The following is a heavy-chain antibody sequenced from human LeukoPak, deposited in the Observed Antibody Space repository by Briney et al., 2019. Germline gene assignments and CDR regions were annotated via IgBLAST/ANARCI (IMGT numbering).Heavy chain of an antibody. D-gene: IGHD5-24*01. CDR1: GYSISSGYY. CDR2: LYHSGST. Sequence: SETLSLTCSVSGYSISSGYYWGWIRQAPGKGLEWIGNLYHSGSTYYNPSLKSRVSISVDTSKNQFSLKLSSVTAADTAVYYCARDRGGYRLGAFDIWGQGTMVTVSS. CDR3: ARDRGGYRLGAFDI. J-gene: IGHJ3*02. V-gene: IGHV4-38-2*02.